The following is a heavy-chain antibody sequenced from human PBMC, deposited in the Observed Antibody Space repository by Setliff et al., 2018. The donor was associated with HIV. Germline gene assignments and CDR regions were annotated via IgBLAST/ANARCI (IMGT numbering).Heavy chain of an antibody. CDR2: INHSGST. V-gene: IGHV4-34*01. J-gene: IGHJ4*02. Sequence: SETLSLTCAVYGGSFSGYYWSWIRQPPGKGLEWIGEINHSGSTNYNPSLKSRVTMSVDTSTNQFSLKLTSVTAADTAVYYCASFHNSYGLGVFDHGGQGIRVTVSS. CDR3: ASFHNSYGLGVFDH. CDR1: GGSFSGYY. D-gene: IGHD3-10*01.